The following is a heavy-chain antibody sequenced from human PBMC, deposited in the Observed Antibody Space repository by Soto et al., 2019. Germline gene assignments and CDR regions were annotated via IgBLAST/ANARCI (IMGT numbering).Heavy chain of an antibody. Sequence: QVQLQQWGAGLLKPSETLSLTCAVFGGPLSDYNWNWIRQSPGKGPEWIGEINHKGQTNHNPSLKSRVSMSVDTSKSQFSLKLSSVTAADTALYYCATNTEFKMEYWGQGALVTVSS. V-gene: IGHV4-34*01. J-gene: IGHJ4*02. CDR3: ATNTEFKMEY. CDR2: INHKGQT. D-gene: IGHD1-1*01. CDR1: GGPLSDYN.